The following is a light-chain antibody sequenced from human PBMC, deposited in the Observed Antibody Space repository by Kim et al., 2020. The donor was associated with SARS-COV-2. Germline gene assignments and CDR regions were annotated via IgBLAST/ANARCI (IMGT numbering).Light chain of an antibody. CDR2: GAS. CDR1: QSVSSN. J-gene: IGKJ5*01. CDR3: QQYNSWPPIT. V-gene: IGKV3-15*01. Sequence: EIVMTQSPATLSVFPGERATLSCRASQSVSSNLAWYQQKPGQAPRLLIYGASTRATGIPARFSGSGSGTEFTLTISSLESEDFAVYYCQQYNSWPPITFGQGTRLEIK.